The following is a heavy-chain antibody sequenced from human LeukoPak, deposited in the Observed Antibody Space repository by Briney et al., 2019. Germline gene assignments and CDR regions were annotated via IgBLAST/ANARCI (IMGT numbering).Heavy chain of an antibody. Sequence: SETLSLTCTVSGGSISSSSYYWGWICQPPGKGLEWIGSIYYSGSTYYNPSLKSRVTISVDTSKNQFSLKLSSVTAADTAVYYCARLNYDILTGYYMVFDYWGQGTLVTVSS. CDR2: IYYSGST. J-gene: IGHJ4*02. CDR1: GGSISSSSYY. CDR3: ARLNYDILTGYYMVFDY. V-gene: IGHV4-39*01. D-gene: IGHD3-9*01.